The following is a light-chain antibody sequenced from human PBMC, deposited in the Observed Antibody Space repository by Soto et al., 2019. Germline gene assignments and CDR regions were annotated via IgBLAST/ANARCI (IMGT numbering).Light chain of an antibody. Sequence: EIVLTQSPATLSLSPAERATLSCRASQSISSYLGWYQQKPGQAPRLLIYDASNRAAGIPARFSGSGAGTDFTLTISSLEPEDFAVYYCQQRSNWPLTFGGGTKVEIK. V-gene: IGKV3-11*01. CDR2: DAS. J-gene: IGKJ4*01. CDR1: QSISSY. CDR3: QQRSNWPLT.